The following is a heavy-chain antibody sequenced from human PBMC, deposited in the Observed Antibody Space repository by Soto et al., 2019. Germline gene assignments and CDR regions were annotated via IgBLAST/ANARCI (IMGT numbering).Heavy chain of an antibody. CDR3: AKDLFPTSGQRFFFES. V-gene: IGHV3-23*01. CDR2: ILHDETP. D-gene: IGHD2-21*01. Sequence: PGGSLRLSCAASGFTFSTYAMTWVRRAPGRGLEWVSTILHDETPFYTDSVKGRFTISRDNVRGTLYLQMNGLRVEDAALYFCAKDLFPTSGQRFFFESWGQGSLVTVSS. J-gene: IGHJ4*02. CDR1: GFTFSTYA.